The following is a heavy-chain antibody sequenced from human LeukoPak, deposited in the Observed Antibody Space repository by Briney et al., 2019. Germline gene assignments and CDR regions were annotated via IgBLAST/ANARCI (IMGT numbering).Heavy chain of an antibody. CDR1: GFTFSSYG. J-gene: IGHJ6*03. D-gene: IGHD4-11*01. Sequence: GGSLRLSCAASGFTFSSYGMHWVRQAPGKGLEWVAVISYDGSNKYYADSVKGRFTISRDNSKNTLYLQMNSLRAEDTAVYYCARDYPYSYYMNVWGNGTTVTVSS. V-gene: IGHV3-30*03. CDR2: ISYDGSNK. CDR3: ARDYPYSYYMNV.